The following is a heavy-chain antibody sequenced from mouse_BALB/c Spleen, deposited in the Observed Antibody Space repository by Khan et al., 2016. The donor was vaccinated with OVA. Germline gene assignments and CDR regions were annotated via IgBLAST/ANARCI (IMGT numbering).Heavy chain of an antibody. D-gene: IGHD2-3*01. Sequence: QMQLEESGPGLVAPSQSLSITCTVSGFSLTSYGVNWVRQPPGKGLEWLGVIWGDGSTNYHSALISRLSIFKDNSKSQVFLKLNSLQTDDTATYXSAKWGDGSTYAMDYWGQGTSVTVSS. J-gene: IGHJ4*01. V-gene: IGHV2-3*01. CDR3: AKWGDGSTYAMDY. CDR2: IWGDGST. CDR1: GFSLTSYG.